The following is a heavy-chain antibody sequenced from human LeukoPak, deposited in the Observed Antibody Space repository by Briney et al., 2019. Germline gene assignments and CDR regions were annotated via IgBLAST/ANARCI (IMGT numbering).Heavy chain of an antibody. CDR3: ARGKFRQTFDP. J-gene: IGHJ5*02. CDR1: GGSFSGYY. Sequence: SETLSLTCAVYGGSFSGYYWSWIRQPPGKRLERIGEINHSGSTNYNPSLKSRVTISVDTSKNQFSLKLSSVTAADTAVYYCARGKFRQTFDPWGQGTLVTVSS. V-gene: IGHV4-34*01. CDR2: INHSGST.